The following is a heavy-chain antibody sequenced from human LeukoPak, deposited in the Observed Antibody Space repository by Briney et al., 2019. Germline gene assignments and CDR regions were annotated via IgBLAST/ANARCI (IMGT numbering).Heavy chain of an antibody. CDR3: ARSFWDIVATMPRDYYGMDV. CDR1: GGTFTSYA. V-gene: IGHV1-69*04. Sequence: SVTVSCKASGGTFTSYAISWVRQAPGQGLEWMGRIIPILGIANYAQKFQGRVTITADKSTSTAYMELSSLRSEDTAVYYCARSFWDIVATMPRDYYGMDVWGQGTTVTVSS. CDR2: IIPILGIA. J-gene: IGHJ6*02. D-gene: IGHD5-12*01.